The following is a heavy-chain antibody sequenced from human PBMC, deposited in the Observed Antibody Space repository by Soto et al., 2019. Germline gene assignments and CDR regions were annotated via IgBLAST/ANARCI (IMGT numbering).Heavy chain of an antibody. J-gene: IGHJ5*02. Sequence: EVQLLESGGGLVQPGGSLRPSCAASGFTFSSYAMSWVRQAPGKGLEWVSAISGSGGSTYYADSVKGRFTISRDNSKNTLYLQMNSLRAEDTAVYYCAKAPMSVVPAAMWVSGWFDPWGQGTLVTVSS. V-gene: IGHV3-23*01. CDR2: ISGSGGST. CDR1: GFTFSSYA. D-gene: IGHD2-2*01. CDR3: AKAPMSVVPAAMWVSGWFDP.